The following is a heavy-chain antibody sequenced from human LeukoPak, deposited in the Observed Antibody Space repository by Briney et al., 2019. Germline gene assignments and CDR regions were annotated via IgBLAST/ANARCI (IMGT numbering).Heavy chain of an antibody. CDR1: GFTFSSHA. V-gene: IGHV3-23*01. Sequence: GGSLRLSCAASGFTFSSHAMSWVRQAPGKGLEWVPAISDRGDNKQYTDSVKGRLTISRDNSKNTLYLQMNSLRADDTAVYYCAKSSRYGTGWYGRIDYWGQGTLVTVS. D-gene: IGHD6-19*01. J-gene: IGHJ4*02. CDR2: ISDRGDNK. CDR3: AKSSRYGTGWYGRIDY.